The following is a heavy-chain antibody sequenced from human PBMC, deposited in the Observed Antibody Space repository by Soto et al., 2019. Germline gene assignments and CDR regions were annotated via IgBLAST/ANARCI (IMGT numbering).Heavy chain of an antibody. Sequence: SETLSLTCTVSGGSISTYYWSWIRQPPGTGLEWIGYIYYNGRTNYNPSLESRVTISLDTSKSQFSLKLSSVSAADTAVYYCVRVGSGYDFWSGPYFFDYWGPGTLVTV. D-gene: IGHD3-3*01. CDR1: GGSISTYY. V-gene: IGHV4-59*01. J-gene: IGHJ4*02. CDR2: IYYNGRT. CDR3: VRVGSGYDFWSGPYFFDY.